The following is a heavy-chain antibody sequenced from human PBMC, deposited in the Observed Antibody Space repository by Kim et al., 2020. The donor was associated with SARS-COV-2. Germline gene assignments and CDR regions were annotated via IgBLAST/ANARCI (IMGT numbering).Heavy chain of an antibody. CDR1: GVSISNFY. Sequence: SETLSLTCTVSGVSISNFYWTWIRQPPGKGLEWIGYVYYSDITNYNPSLKSRVTMSVDTSKKQVSLKLTSVTAADTAVYYCARHLGFCSGGSCYGRFDPWGQGTLVTVSS. D-gene: IGHD2-15*01. J-gene: IGHJ5*02. V-gene: IGHV4-59*08. CDR2: VYYSDIT. CDR3: ARHLGFCSGGSCYGRFDP.